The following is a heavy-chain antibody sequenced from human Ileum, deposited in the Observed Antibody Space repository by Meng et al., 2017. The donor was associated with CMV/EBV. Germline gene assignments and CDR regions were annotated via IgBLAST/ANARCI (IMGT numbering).Heavy chain of an antibody. V-gene: IGHV1-69*02. D-gene: IGHD5-24*01. CDR2: IIPMNGIT. J-gene: IGHJ4*02. CDR3: ARRRRDGYNYYFDY. Sequence: SGTTFSSHPITWVRQAPGQGLEWVGRIIPMNGITNYAQNLQGRVTITVDRATITAYMELSSLTSEDTAVYYCARRRRDGYNYYFDYWGQGTLVTVSS. CDR1: GTTFSSHP.